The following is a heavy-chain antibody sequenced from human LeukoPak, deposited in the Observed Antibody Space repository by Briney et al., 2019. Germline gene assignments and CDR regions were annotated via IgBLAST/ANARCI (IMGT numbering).Heavy chain of an antibody. Sequence: SVKVSCKASGGTFSSYAISWVRQAPGQGLEWMGGIIPIFATANYAQKFQGRVTITTDESTSTAYMELSSLRSEDTAVYYCARGYYYGSGSYPDTYYYYGMDVWGQGTTVTVSS. CDR3: ARGYYYGSGSYPDTYYYYGMDV. CDR1: GGTFSSYA. D-gene: IGHD3-10*01. J-gene: IGHJ6*02. V-gene: IGHV1-69*05. CDR2: IIPIFATA.